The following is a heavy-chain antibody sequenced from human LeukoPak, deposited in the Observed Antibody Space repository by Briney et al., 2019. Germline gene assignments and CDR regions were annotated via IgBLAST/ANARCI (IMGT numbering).Heavy chain of an antibody. CDR1: GFTFSSYG. Sequence: GGSLRLSCAASGFTFSSYGMHWVRQAPGKGLEWVSGVSVSGGGTYYADSVKGRFTISRDNSKNTLYLQMNSLRAEDTAVYYCAKDRVGVSTVDYWGQGTLVTVSS. CDR3: AKDRVGVSTVDY. V-gene: IGHV3-23*01. D-gene: IGHD1-26*01. CDR2: VSVSGGGT. J-gene: IGHJ4*02.